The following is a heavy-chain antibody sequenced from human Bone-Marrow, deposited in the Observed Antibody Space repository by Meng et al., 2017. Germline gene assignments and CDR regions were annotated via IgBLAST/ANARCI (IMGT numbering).Heavy chain of an antibody. CDR1: GGSFSGYY. CDR3: YGVYRGFDY. V-gene: IGHV4-34*01. D-gene: IGHD4-17*01. CDR2: INHSGST. Sequence: SETLSLTCDVYGGSFSGYYWSWIRQPPGKGLEWIGEINHSGSTNYNPSLKSRVTISVDTSKNQFSLKLSSVTAADTAVYYCYGVYRGFDYWGQGTLVTVSS. J-gene: IGHJ4*02.